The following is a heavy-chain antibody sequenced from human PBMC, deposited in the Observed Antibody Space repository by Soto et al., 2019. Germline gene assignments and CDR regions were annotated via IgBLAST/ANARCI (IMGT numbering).Heavy chain of an antibody. CDR1: GFSLSTSGVG. CDR2: IYWDDDK. Sequence: QITLKESGHTLVKPTQTLTLTCTFSGFSLSTSGVGVGWIRQPPGKALEWLALIYWDDDKRYSPSLKSRLTITKDTSKNQVVLTMTNMDTVDTATYYCAHRRGYSGYDLGYFDYWGQGTLVTVSS. V-gene: IGHV2-5*02. D-gene: IGHD5-12*01. J-gene: IGHJ4*02. CDR3: AHRRGYSGYDLGYFDY.